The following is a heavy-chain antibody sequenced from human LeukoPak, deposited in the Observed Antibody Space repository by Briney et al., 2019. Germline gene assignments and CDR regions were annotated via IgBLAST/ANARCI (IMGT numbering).Heavy chain of an antibody. CDR3: AREGTTMVRGGGAFDI. Sequence: ASVKVSCKASGYTFTGYYMHWVRQAPGQGLEWRGWINPNSGGTNYAQKFQGRGTMTRDTSISPAYMELSRLRSDDTAVYYWAREGTTMVRGGGAFDIWGQGTMVTVSS. V-gene: IGHV1-2*02. D-gene: IGHD3-10*01. CDR2: INPNSGGT. CDR1: GYTFTGYY. J-gene: IGHJ3*02.